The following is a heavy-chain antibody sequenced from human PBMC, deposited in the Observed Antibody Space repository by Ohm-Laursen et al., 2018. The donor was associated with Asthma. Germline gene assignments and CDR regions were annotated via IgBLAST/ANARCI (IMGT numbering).Heavy chain of an antibody. CDR2: ISYDGSNK. D-gene: IGHD4-11*01. CDR1: GFTFSSYA. J-gene: IGHJ6*02. V-gene: IGHV3-30-3*01. CDR3: ARDQGTVTTVGYYYYGMDV. Sequence: SLRLSCAASGFTFSSYAMHWVRQAPGKGLEWVAVISYDGSNKYYADSVKGRFTISRDNSKNTLYLQMNSLRAEDTAVYYCARDQGTVTTVGYYYYGMDVWGQGTTVTVSS.